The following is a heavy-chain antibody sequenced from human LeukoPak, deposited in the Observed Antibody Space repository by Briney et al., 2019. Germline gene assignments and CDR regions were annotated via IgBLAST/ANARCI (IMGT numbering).Heavy chain of an antibody. J-gene: IGHJ4*02. CDR2: FSGSGGST. D-gene: IGHD6-19*01. CDR3: AKGAIAVAGSPFDY. CDR1: GFTFSSYA. Sequence: GGSLRLSCAASGFTFSSYAMSWVRQAPGKGLEWVSGFSGSGGSTHHADSVKGRFTISRDNSKNTLYLQMNSLRAEDTAVYYCAKGAIAVAGSPFDYWGQGTLVTVSS. V-gene: IGHV3-23*01.